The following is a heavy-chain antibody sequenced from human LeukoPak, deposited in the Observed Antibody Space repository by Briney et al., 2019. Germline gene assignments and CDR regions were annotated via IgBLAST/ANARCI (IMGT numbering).Heavy chain of an antibody. CDR1: GGSISSGGYY. D-gene: IGHD1-14*01. CDR3: ARHPNRAFDI. Sequence: PSQTLSLTCTVSGGSISSGGYYWSWIRQPPGKGLEWIGYIYHSGSTYYNPSLKSRVTISVDRSKNQFSLKLSSVTAADTAVYYCARHPNRAFDIWGQGTMVTVSS. V-gene: IGHV4-30-2*01. J-gene: IGHJ3*02. CDR2: IYHSGST.